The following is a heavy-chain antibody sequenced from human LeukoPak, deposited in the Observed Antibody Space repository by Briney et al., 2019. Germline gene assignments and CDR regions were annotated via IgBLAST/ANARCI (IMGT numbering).Heavy chain of an antibody. D-gene: IGHD3-22*01. V-gene: IGHV3-23*01. CDR3: AKRGVVIRVILVGFHKEAYYFDS. CDR1: GITLSNYG. CDR2: ISDSGGST. Sequence: GGSLRLSCAVSGITLSNYGMSWARQAPGKGLEWVAGISDSGGSTNYADSVKGRFTISRDNPKNPLYLQMNSLRAENTAVYFCAKRGVVIRVILVGFHKEAYYFDSWGQGALVTVSS. J-gene: IGHJ4*02.